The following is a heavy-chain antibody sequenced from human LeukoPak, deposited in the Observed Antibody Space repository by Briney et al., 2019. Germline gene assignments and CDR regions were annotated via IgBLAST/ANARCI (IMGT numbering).Heavy chain of an antibody. V-gene: IGHV3-20*04. Sequence: GGSLRLSCAASGFTFDDYGMSWVRQAPGKGLEWVSGINWNGGSTGYADSVKGRFTISRDNAKNSLYLQMNSLRAEDTALYYCARVMTIYYGSGSYVYWFDPWGQGTLVTVSS. CDR1: GFTFDDYG. CDR2: INWNGGST. CDR3: ARVMTIYYGSGSYVYWFDP. D-gene: IGHD3-10*01. J-gene: IGHJ5*02.